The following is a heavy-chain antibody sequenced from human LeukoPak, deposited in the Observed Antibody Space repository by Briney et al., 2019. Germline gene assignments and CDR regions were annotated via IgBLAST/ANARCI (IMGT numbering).Heavy chain of an antibody. V-gene: IGHV3-74*01. D-gene: IGHD3-9*01. CDR3: AKAPTYDILTGPFDY. CDR2: INSDGSRT. CDR1: GFTFNRYW. J-gene: IGHJ4*02. Sequence: GGSLRPSCAASGFTFNRYWMHWVRQVPGKGLVWVSRINSDGSRTNYVDSAKGRFTISRDNAKNSLYLQMNSLRAEDTALYYCAKAPTYDILTGPFDYWGQGTLVTVSS.